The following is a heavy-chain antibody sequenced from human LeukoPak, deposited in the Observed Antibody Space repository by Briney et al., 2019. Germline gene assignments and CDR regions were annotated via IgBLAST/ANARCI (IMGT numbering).Heavy chain of an antibody. V-gene: IGHV3-21*01. Sequence: GGSLRLSCAASGFTFSSYSMNWVRQAPGKGLEWVSSISSSSSYIYYADSVKGRFTISRDNAKNSLYLQMNSLRAEDTAVYYCASDGRYFDWYLDYWGQGTLVTVSS. CDR3: ASDGRYFDWYLDY. J-gene: IGHJ4*02. CDR2: ISSSSSYI. CDR1: GFTFSSYS. D-gene: IGHD3-9*01.